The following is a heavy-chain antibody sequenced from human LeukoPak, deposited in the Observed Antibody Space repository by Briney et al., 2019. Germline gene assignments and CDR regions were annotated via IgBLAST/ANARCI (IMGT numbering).Heavy chain of an antibody. V-gene: IGHV1-2*02. J-gene: IGHJ3*02. CDR1: GCTFTSYG. CDR3: ARRAGDDAFDI. Sequence: ASVKVSCKASGCTFTSYGISWVRQAPGQGLEWMGWINPNSGGTNYAQKFQGRVTMTRDTSISTAYMELSRLRSDDTAVYYCARRAGDDAFDIWGQGTMVTVSS. CDR2: INPNSGGT. D-gene: IGHD3-10*01.